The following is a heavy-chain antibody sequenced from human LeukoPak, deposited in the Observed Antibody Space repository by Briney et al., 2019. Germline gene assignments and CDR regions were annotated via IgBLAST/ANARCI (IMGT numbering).Heavy chain of an antibody. CDR1: GLTFSKYW. CDR3: ARAPSEIGGYYPEYFRH. V-gene: IGHV3-74*01. CDR2: INTDGTVT. D-gene: IGHD3-22*01. Sequence: GGSLRLSCAASGLTFSKYWMLWVRQAPGKGLESVSRINTDGTVTTYADSVKGRFTISRDNAKNTLSLQMNSLRPEDTGVYYCARAPSEIGGYYPEYFRHWGQGTLVTVSS. J-gene: IGHJ1*01.